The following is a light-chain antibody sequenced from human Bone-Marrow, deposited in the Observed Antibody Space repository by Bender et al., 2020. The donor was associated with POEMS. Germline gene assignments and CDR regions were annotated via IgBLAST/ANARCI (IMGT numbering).Light chain of an antibody. V-gene: IGLV1-40*01. CDR1: GYD. J-gene: IGLJ3*02. CDR2: GYN. CDR3: QSYDNSLGGWV. Sequence: GYDINWYQHLPGTAPTLLLYGYNNRPSGVPDRFSGSKSGTSASLAITGLQAEDEGDYYCQSYDNSLGGWVFGGGTKLTVL.